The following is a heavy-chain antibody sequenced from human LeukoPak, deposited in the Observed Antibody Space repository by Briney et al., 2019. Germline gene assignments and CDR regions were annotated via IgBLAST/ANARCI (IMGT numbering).Heavy chain of an antibody. V-gene: IGHV4-39*07. D-gene: IGHD2-2*01. CDR2: INHSGST. Sequence: PSETLSLTCTVSGGSISSGGYYWSWIRQPPGKGLEWIGEINHSGSTNYNPSLKSRVTISVDTSKNQFSLKLSSVTAADTAVYYCARLPRGTCSSTSCYVTSRSAGRSSDYWGQGTLVTVSS. CDR3: ARLPRGTCSSTSCYVTSRSAGRSSDY. CDR1: GGSISSGGYY. J-gene: IGHJ4*02.